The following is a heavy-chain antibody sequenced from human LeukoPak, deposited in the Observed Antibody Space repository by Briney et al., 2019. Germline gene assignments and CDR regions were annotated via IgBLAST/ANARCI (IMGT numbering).Heavy chain of an antibody. CDR1: GYTLTELS. CDR3: ATALIAAAGTGWLF. V-gene: IGHV1-24*01. CDR2: FDPEDGET. Sequence: ASVKVSCKVSGYTLTELSMHWVRQAPGKGLEWMGGFDPEDGETIYAQKFQGRVTTTEDTSTDTAYMELSSLRSEDSAVYYCATALIAAAGTGWLFWGQGTLVTVSS. J-gene: IGHJ4*02. D-gene: IGHD6-13*01.